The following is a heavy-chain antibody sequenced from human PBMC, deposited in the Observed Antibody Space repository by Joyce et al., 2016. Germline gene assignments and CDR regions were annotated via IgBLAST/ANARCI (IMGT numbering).Heavy chain of an antibody. V-gene: IGHV1-8*01. Sequence: QVQLVQSGAEVKKPGDSVKVSCKASGYTFTSYDINWVRQATGQGLEWMGWFNPNSGNTDYAQNFQGRVTMTRNTSISTAYMELSSLRSEDTAVYYCTRERNFGDLSFDPWGQGTLVTVSS. J-gene: IGHJ5*02. D-gene: IGHD4-17*01. CDR2: FNPNSGNT. CDR1: GYTFTSYD. CDR3: TRERNFGDLSFDP.